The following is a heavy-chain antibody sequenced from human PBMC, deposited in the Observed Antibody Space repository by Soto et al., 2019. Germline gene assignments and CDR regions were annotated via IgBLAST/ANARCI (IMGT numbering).Heavy chain of an antibody. J-gene: IGHJ6*03. CDR2: ISSSSSTI. CDR1: GFTFSSYS. D-gene: IGHD2-15*01. V-gene: IGHV3-48*01. Sequence: GESLQISCAASGFTFSSYSVNWVRQAPGKGLEWVSYISSSSSTIYYADSVKGRFTISRDNAKNSLYLQMNSLRAEDTAVYYCATVGGWYSYYMDVWGKGTTVTVSS. CDR3: ATVGGWYSYYMDV.